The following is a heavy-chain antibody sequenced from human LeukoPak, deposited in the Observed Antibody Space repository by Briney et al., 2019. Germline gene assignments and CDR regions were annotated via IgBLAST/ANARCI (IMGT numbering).Heavy chain of an antibody. J-gene: IGHJ6*02. D-gene: IGHD3-10*01. Sequence: GGSLRLSCAASGFTFSSYWMSWVRQAPGKGLEWVANIKQDGSEKYYVDSVKGRFTISRDNAKNSLYLQMNSLRAEDTAVYYCARDTGTHITMVRGVHRGMDVWGQGTTVTVSS. CDR2: IKQDGSEK. CDR3: ARDTGTHITMVRGVHRGMDV. CDR1: GFTFSSYW. V-gene: IGHV3-7*01.